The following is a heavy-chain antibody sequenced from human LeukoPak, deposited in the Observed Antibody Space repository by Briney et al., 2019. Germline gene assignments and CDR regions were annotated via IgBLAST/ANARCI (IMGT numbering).Heavy chain of an antibody. CDR3: ARDMGATYFGY. J-gene: IGHJ4*02. V-gene: IGHV3-64*01. D-gene: IGHD1-26*01. Sequence: PGGSLRLSCAASGLTFSSYAMHWVRQAPGKGLEYVSAISSNGGSTYYANSVKGRFTISRDNSKNTLYLQMGSLRAEDMAVYYCARDMGATYFGYWGQGTVVTVSS. CDR2: ISSNGGST. CDR1: GLTFSSYA.